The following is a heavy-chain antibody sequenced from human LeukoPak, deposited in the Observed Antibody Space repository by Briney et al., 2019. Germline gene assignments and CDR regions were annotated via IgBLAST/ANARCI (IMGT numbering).Heavy chain of an antibody. CDR2: IYSSGST. J-gene: IGHJ6*03. V-gene: IGHV4-59*01. CDR1: GGSIRGYY. D-gene: IGHD3-10*01. Sequence: SETLSLTCNVSGGSIRGYYWSWIRQPPGKGLEWIGYIYSSGSTNYNPSLKSRFTMSVDTSKNQFSLKVNSVTAADTAVYYCARVYDSGSQAYFYYMDVWGKGTTVTIPS. CDR3: ARVYDSGSQAYFYYMDV.